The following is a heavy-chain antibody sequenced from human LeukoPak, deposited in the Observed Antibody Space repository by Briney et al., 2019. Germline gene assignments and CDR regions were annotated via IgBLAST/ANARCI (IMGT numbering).Heavy chain of an antibody. J-gene: IGHJ4*02. V-gene: IGHV4-4*07. CDR1: GGSISSYL. CDR2: IHTNGTT. CDR3: ATEQVSASAWGFDY. D-gene: IGHD5/OR15-5a*01. Sequence: SETLSLTCTVSGGSISSYLWSWIRQSAGKRLEWLGRIHTNGTTTYSPSLQSRLTMSVDTSKSQVSLRLTSVTAADTAVYYCATEQVSASAWGFDYWGQGSLVTVSS.